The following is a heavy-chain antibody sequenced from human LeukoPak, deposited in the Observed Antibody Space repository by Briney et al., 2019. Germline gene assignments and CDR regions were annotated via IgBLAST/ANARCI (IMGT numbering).Heavy chain of an antibody. D-gene: IGHD2-2*01. Sequence: GGSLRLSCAASGFTFSSYAMHWVRQAPGKGLEWVAVISYDGSNKYYADSVKGRFTISRDNSKNTLYLQMNSLRAEDTAVYYCAKGQKVVPAAPTYYWGQGTLVTVS. J-gene: IGHJ4*02. CDR3: AKGQKVVPAAPTYY. CDR1: GFTFSSYA. CDR2: ISYDGSNK. V-gene: IGHV3-30-3*01.